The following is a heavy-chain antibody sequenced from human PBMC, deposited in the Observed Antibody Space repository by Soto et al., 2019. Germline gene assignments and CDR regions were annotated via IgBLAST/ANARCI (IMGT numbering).Heavy chain of an antibody. D-gene: IGHD6-13*01. J-gene: IGHJ4*02. CDR2: INSDGSST. CDR3: VRTSLVLAAGTREDY. CDR1: GFTFSSYW. Sequence: EVQLVESGGGLVQPGGSLRLSCAASGFTFSSYWMHWVRQAPGKGLVWVSRINSDGSSTSYADSVKGRFTISRDNAKNTLYLQMNSLRAEDTAVYYCVRTSLVLAAGTREDYWGQGTLVTVSS. V-gene: IGHV3-74*01.